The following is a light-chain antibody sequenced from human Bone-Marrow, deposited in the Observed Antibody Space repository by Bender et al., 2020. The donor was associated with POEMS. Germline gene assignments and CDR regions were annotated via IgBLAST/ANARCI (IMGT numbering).Light chain of an antibody. V-gene: IGLV1-44*01. CDR2: EVT. CDR3: AAWEDSLNGWV. J-gene: IGLJ3*02. CDR1: SSNIGTNP. Sequence: QSVLTQPPSASGTPGQRVTISCSGSSSNIGTNPVNWYQQHPGRAPKLMIYEVTKRSSGAPDRFSGSKSGDTASPTISGLQADDEADYYCAAWEDSLNGWVFGGGTKLTVL.